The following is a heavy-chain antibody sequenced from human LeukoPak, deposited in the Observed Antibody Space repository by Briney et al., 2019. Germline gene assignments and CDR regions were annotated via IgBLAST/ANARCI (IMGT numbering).Heavy chain of an antibody. CDR1: GFTFSSYG. J-gene: IGHJ5*02. V-gene: IGHV3-30*02. D-gene: IGHD3-22*01. CDR2: IRYDGNNK. Sequence: RPGGSLRLSCAASGFTFSSYGIHWVRQAPGKGLEWVAFIRYDGNNKYYADSVKGRFTISRDNSKNTLYLQMNSLRAEDTAVYYCAKVRLPVVVIMDWFDPWGQGTLVTVSS. CDR3: AKVRLPVVVIMDWFDP.